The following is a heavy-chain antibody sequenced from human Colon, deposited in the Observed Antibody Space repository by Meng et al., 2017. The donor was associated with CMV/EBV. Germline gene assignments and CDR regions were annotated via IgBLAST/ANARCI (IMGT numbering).Heavy chain of an antibody. CDR2: INPNGGAT. J-gene: IGHJ4*02. D-gene: IGHD3-3*01. CDR3: PKPIYDYWSGYAEFDY. CDR1: GYFFTSYY. V-gene: IGHV1-2*02. Sequence: ASVKVSCKASGYFFTSYYIHWVRQAPGQGLEWVGWINPNGGATNYAQKFRGRVSMTTDTSINTVYMELTRLSSDDTAVYYFPKPIYDYWSGYAEFDYWGQGTLVTVSS.